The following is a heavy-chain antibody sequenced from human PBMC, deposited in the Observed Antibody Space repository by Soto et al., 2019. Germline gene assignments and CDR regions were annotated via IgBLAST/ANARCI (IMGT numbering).Heavy chain of an antibody. D-gene: IGHD4-17*01. J-gene: IGHJ4*02. Sequence: QVQMVQSGAEVKKPGASVKVSCKTSGYTFTSYGISWVRQAPGQGLEWLGWITPYNGDTNYAQKVRGRITLTTETSTSTADMELRSLTSDDTAVYYCARDLGYSDYYCDYWGQGTLVTVSS. CDR2: ITPYNGDT. V-gene: IGHV1-18*01. CDR1: GYTFTSYG. CDR3: ARDLGYSDYYCDY.